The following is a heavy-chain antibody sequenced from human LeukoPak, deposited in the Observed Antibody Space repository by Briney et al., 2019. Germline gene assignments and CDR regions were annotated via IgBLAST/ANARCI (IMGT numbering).Heavy chain of an antibody. CDR1: GGSFSGYY. Sequence: PSETLSLTCAVYGGSFSGYYWSWIRQPPGKGLEWIGEINHSGSTNYNPSLKSRFTISVDTSKNQFSLKLSSVTAADTAVYYCARGVVVITTHLDYWGQGTLVTVSS. J-gene: IGHJ4*02. CDR2: INHSGST. D-gene: IGHD3-22*01. CDR3: ARGVVVITTHLDY. V-gene: IGHV4-34*01.